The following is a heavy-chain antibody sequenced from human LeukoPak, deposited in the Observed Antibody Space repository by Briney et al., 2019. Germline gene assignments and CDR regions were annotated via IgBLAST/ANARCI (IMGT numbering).Heavy chain of an antibody. V-gene: IGHV3-30*18. J-gene: IGHJ4*02. CDR2: VSYDGSKK. D-gene: IGHD5-12*01. Sequence: GGSLRLPCAASGFTFSSYGMHWVRQAPGKGLEWLAFVSYDGSKKYYSDSVKGRFTISRDNSKNTLFLQMNSLRAEDTAVYSCAKDVKFSWPFYFDYWGQGILVTVSS. CDR1: GFTFSSYG. CDR3: AKDVKFSWPFYFDY.